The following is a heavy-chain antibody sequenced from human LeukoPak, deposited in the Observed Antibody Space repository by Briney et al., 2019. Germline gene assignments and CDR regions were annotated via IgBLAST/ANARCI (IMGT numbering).Heavy chain of an antibody. J-gene: IGHJ4*02. D-gene: IGHD2-2*01. CDR2: ISWNSGSI. CDR3: AKTLPAARGFDY. V-gene: IGHV3-9*01. CDR1: GFTFDDYA. Sequence: GSSLRLSCAASGFTFDDYAMHWVRQAPGKGPEWVSGISWNSGSIGYADSVKGGFTISRDNAKNSMYLQMNSLRAEDTALYYCAKTLPAARGFDYWGQGTLVTVSS.